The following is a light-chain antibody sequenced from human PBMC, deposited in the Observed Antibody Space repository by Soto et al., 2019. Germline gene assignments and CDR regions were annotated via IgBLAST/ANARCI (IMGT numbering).Light chain of an antibody. J-gene: IGLJ7*01. CDR3: CSYAGSSTPAV. CDR2: EGS. CDR1: SSDVGSYNL. Sequence: QSVLTQPASVSGSPGQSITISCTGTSSDVGSYNLVSWYQQHPGKAPKLMIYEGSKRPSGVSNRFSGSKSGNTASLTISELQAEDEADYYCCSYAGSSTPAVFGGGTQLTVL. V-gene: IGLV2-23*01.